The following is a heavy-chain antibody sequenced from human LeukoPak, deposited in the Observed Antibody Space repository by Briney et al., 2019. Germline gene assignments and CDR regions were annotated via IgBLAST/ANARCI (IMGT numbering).Heavy chain of an antibody. D-gene: IGHD6-19*01. V-gene: IGHV3-49*04. CDR3: TRSAVAGDIDY. CDR2: IRSKAYGGTT. J-gene: IGHJ4*02. Sequence: PGGSLRLSGTASGFTFGDYAMSWVRQAPGKGLEWVGFIRSKAYGGTTEYAASVKGRFTISRDDSKSIAYLQMNSLKTEDAAVYYCTRSAVAGDIDYWGQGTLVTVSS. CDR1: GFTFGDYA.